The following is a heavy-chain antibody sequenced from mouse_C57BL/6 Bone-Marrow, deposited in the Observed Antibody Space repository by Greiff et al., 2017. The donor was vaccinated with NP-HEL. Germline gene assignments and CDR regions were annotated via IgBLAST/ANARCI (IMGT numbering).Heavy chain of an antibody. D-gene: IGHD1-1*01. J-gene: IGHJ2*01. CDR1: GYTFTDYY. CDR2: INPYNGGT. CDR3: ARGYGSSFDY. V-gene: IGHV1-19*01. Sequence: VHVKQSGPVLVKPGASVKMSCKASGYTFTDYYMNWVKQSHGKSLEWIGVINPYNGGTSYNQKFKGKATLTVDKSSSTAYMELNSLTSEDSAVYYCARGYGSSFDYWGQGTTLTVSS.